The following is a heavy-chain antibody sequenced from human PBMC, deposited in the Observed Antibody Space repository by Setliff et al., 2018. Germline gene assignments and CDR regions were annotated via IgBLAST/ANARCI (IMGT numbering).Heavy chain of an antibody. Sequence: ASVKVSCKASGGTFSSYAISWVRQAPGQGLEWMGGIIPIFGTANYAQKFQGRVTITTDESTSTAYMELSSLRSEDTAVYYCARYITGATPADYWGQGTLVTVSS. CDR1: GGTFSSYA. D-gene: IGHD1-7*01. CDR3: ARYITGATPADY. CDR2: IIPIFGTA. V-gene: IGHV1-69*05. J-gene: IGHJ4*02.